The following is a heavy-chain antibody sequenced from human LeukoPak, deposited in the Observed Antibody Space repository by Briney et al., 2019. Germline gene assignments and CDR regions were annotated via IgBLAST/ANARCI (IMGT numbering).Heavy chain of an antibody. CDR1: GFTFTTNA. D-gene: IGHD3-10*01. Sequence: GGSLRLSCAASGFTFTTNAMSWVRQAPGQGLEWVANIKHDGSEKYYVDSVKGRFTISRDNAKNSLYLQMNTLRAEDTAVYYCARDQGTTMVRGVIMGFDPWGQGTLVTVSS. CDR3: ARDQGTTMVRGVIMGFDP. V-gene: IGHV3-7*05. CDR2: IKHDGSEK. J-gene: IGHJ5*02.